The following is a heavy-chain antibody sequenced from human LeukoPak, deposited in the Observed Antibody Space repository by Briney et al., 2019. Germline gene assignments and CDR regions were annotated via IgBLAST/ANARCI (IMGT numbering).Heavy chain of an antibody. Sequence: ASVKVSCKASGYTFTGYYMHWVRQAPGQGPEWMGWINPNSGGTNYAQKFQGRVTMTRDTSISTAYMELSRLRSDDTAVYYCARARDRSNWTIIGYWGQGTLVTASS. CDR3: ARARDRSNWTIIGY. J-gene: IGHJ4*02. CDR2: INPNSGGT. V-gene: IGHV1-2*02. CDR1: GYTFTGYY. D-gene: IGHD1-20*01.